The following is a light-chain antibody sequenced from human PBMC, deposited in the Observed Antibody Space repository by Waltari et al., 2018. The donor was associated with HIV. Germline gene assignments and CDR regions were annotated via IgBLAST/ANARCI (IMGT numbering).Light chain of an antibody. CDR2: DNN. J-gene: IGLJ2*01. CDR3: GTWDTSLSAGV. V-gene: IGLV1-51*01. Sequence: QSVLTQPPAVSAAPGQTVTISCSGSSSNIANTYVSWYQQLPGTAPKLLIYDNNRRSSGIPDRFSGSKAGTSATLASAGLQTGDEADYYCGTWDTSLSAGVFGGGTKVTVL. CDR1: SSNIANTY.